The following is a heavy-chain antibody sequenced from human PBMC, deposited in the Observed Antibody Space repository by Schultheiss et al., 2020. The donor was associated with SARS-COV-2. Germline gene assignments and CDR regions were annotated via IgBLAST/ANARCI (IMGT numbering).Heavy chain of an antibody. D-gene: IGHD3-10*01. V-gene: IGHV3-9*01. J-gene: IGHJ4*02. Sequence: SLKISCAASGFTFDDYAMHWVRQAPGKGLEWVSGISWNSGSIGYADSVKGRFTISRDNSKNTLYLQMNSLRAEDTAVYYCAKDAAEYGSGSYSGYWGQGTLVTVSS. CDR3: AKDAAEYGSGSYSGY. CDR1: GFTFDDYA. CDR2: ISWNSGSI.